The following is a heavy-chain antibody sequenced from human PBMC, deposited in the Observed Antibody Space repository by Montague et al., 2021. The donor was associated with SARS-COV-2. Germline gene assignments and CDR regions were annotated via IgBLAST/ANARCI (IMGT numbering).Heavy chain of an antibody. CDR2: ISSESAYI. CDR3: ARILSYYYGMDV. J-gene: IGHJ6*02. D-gene: IGHD2-15*01. V-gene: IGHV3-21*01. CDR1: GFTFSSIS. Sequence: SLRLSCTASGFTFSSISMNWVRQAPGKRLEWVSSISSESAYIVYAESVRGRFTISRDNAQNLLYLQMNSLRAEDTAVYYCARILSYYYGMDVWGQGTTVTVSS.